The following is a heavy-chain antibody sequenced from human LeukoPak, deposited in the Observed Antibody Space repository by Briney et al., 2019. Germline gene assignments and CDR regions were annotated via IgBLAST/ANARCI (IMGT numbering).Heavy chain of an antibody. D-gene: IGHD6-19*01. V-gene: IGHV4-39*07. Sequence: SETLSLTCTVSGGSISSSDYHWGWIRQPPGKGLEWVGSIYYSGSTYYNPSLKSRVTISVDTSKNQFSLKLSSVTAADTAVYYCARDFGIAVAGFDYWGQGTLVTVSS. CDR1: GGSISSSDYH. CDR2: IYYSGST. J-gene: IGHJ4*02. CDR3: ARDFGIAVAGFDY.